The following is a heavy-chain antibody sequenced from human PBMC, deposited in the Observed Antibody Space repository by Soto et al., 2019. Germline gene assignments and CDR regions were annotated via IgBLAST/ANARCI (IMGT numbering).Heavy chain of an antibody. CDR1: GGSISSESYF. J-gene: IGHJ6*03. D-gene: IGHD2-15*01. CDR2: ISYSGSP. CDR3: ARLGCSGGSCYSWRFHYYYYMDV. Sequence: PSETLSLTCTVSGGSISSESYFWGWVRQPSGKGLEWVGSISYSGSPNYNPSLKSRVTISVDTSKNQFSLKLSSVTAADTAVYYCARLGCSGGSCYSWRFHYYYYMDVWGKGTTVTVSS. V-gene: IGHV4-61*05.